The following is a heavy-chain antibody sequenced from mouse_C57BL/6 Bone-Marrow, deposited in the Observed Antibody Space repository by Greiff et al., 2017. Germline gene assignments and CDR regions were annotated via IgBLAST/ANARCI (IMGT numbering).Heavy chain of an antibody. V-gene: IGHV1-81*01. CDR3: ARRGSSPLAY. CDR2: IYPRSGNT. J-gene: IGHJ3*01. CDR1: GYTFTSYG. Sequence: VQLQQSGAELARPGASVKLSCKASGYTFTSYGISWVKQRTGQGLEWIGEIYPRSGNTYYNEKFKGKATLTADKSSSTAYMELRSLTSGDSAVYFCARRGSSPLAYWGQGTLVTVSA. D-gene: IGHD1-1*01.